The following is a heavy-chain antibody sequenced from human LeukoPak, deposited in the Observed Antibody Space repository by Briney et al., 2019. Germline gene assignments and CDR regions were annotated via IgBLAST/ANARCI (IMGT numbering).Heavy chain of an antibody. CDR1: GFTFRTYA. J-gene: IGHJ4*02. D-gene: IGHD4-17*01. Sequence: GGSLRLSCAASGFTFRTYAMSWVRQAPGKGLEWVASITGSGDRTYYADSVKGRFTISRDNSKNTLYLQMNSLRAEDTAVYYCAKDGVRQSTVTYYFDYWGQGTLVTVSS. CDR2: ITGSGDRT. V-gene: IGHV3-23*01. CDR3: AKDGVRQSTVTYYFDY.